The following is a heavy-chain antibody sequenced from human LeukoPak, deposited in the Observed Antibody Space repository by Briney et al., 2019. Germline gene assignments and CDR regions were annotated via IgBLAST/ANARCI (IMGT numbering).Heavy chain of an antibody. D-gene: IGHD5-12*01. CDR3: AKVGNDIVATIAYFLLDY. CDR1: GFTFSSYA. V-gene: IGHV3-23*01. J-gene: IGHJ4*02. CDR2: TTRSGSST. Sequence: GSLRLSCAASGFTFSSYAMSWVRPAPGEGLEWVSGTTRSGSSTYSADSVKGRFTISRDNSKNTLYLQMNSLRAEDTAVYYCAKVGNDIVATIAYFLLDYWGRGTLVTVSS.